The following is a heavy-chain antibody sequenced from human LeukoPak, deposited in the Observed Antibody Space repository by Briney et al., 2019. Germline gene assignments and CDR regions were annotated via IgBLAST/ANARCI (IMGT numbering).Heavy chain of an antibody. V-gene: IGHV4-34*01. D-gene: IGHD6-13*01. CDR2: INHSGST. Sequence: SETLSLTCAVYGGSFSGYYWSWIRQLPGKGLEWIGEINHSGSTSYNPSLKSRVTISVDTSKNQFSLKLSSVTAADTAVYYCARGSRMSSWYWGQGTLVTVSS. CDR1: GGSFSGYY. J-gene: IGHJ4*02. CDR3: ARGSRMSSWY.